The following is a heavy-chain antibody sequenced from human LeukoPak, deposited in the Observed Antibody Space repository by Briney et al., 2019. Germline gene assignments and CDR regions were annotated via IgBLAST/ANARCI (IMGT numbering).Heavy chain of an antibody. D-gene: IGHD6-19*01. J-gene: IGHJ4*02. CDR1: GFTFSSYG. CDR2: ISYDGSNK. V-gene: IGHV3-30*18. Sequence: PGRSLRLSCAASGFTFSSYGMHWVRQAPGKGLEWVAVISYDGSNKYYADSVKGRFTISRDNSKNTLYLQMNSLRAEDTAVYYCANAYSSGWYDGAFDYWGQGTLVTVSS. CDR3: ANAYSSGWYDGAFDY.